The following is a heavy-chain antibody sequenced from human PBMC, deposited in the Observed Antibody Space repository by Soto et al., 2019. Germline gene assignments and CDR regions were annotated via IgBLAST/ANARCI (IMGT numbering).Heavy chain of an antibody. V-gene: IGHV4-59*12. CDR2: IYHSGST. D-gene: IGHD3-10*01. CDR3: ASRLGGVLAITMVRGVYAFDI. CDR1: GGYISNYY. Sequence: PSETLSLTCTVSGGYISNYYWSWIRQPPRKGLEWNREIYHSGSTNYKPSLKSRVTIAVDKSKIQFPLKLCSLSAADTAVYYCASRLGGVLAITMVRGVYAFDILGQGTMVTVSS. J-gene: IGHJ3*02.